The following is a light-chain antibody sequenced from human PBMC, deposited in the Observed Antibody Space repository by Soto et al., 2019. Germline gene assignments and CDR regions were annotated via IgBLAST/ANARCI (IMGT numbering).Light chain of an antibody. V-gene: IGKV1-6*01. J-gene: IGKJ1*01. CDR3: LQVYTCPRT. Sequence: AIQMTQSPSSLSASVGDRVTITCRASQDIRSDLAWYQKKSGKAPKLLIYAASSLQSGVPSRFSGSGSGSDFTLTISSLQPEDFATYYCLQVYTCPRTFGQGTSVEI. CDR2: AAS. CDR1: QDIRSD.